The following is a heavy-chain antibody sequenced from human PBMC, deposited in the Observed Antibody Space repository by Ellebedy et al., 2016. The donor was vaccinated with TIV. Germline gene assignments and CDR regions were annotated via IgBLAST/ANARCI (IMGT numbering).Heavy chain of an antibody. J-gene: IGHJ5*02. Sequence: PGGSLRLSCAASGFTFSGYYMSWFRQAPGKGPEWVSYISYSGDLMYYADSVKGRFTTSRDNAGNSLYLQMNSLRAEDTAVYYCARGSPPTSWGQGTLVTVSS. CDR2: ISYSGDLM. CDR3: ARGSPPTS. V-gene: IGHV3-11*01. CDR1: GFTFSGYY.